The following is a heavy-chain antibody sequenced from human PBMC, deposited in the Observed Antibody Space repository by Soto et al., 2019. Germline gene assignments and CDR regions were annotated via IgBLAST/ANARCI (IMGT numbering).Heavy chain of an antibody. CDR3: ARELPTTIRGGYYYSYGMDV. V-gene: IGHV3-74*03. J-gene: IGHJ6*02. CDR1: GFSLSSYW. Sequence: EVQLVESGGGLVQPGGSLRLSCAASGFSLSSYWMHWVRQAPGKGLVWVSRLHNDGSTTTYADSVKGRFTISRDNAKNPLYLQMSRLRAEDTAVYYCARELPTTIRGGYYYSYGMDVWGQGTTVTVSS. CDR2: LHNDGSTT. D-gene: IGHD2-2*02.